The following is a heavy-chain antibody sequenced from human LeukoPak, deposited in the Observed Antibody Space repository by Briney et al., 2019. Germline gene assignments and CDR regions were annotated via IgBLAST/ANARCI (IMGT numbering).Heavy chain of an antibody. Sequence: GESLKISCKGSGYSFTSYWIGWVRQMPGKGLEWMGIIYPGDSDTRYSPSFQGQVTISADKSISTAYLQWSSLKASDTAMYYCARTGYSSGWYWFDPGAREPWSPSPQ. V-gene: IGHV5-51*01. CDR3: ARTGYSSGWYWFDP. D-gene: IGHD6-19*01. J-gene: IGHJ5*02. CDR1: GYSFTSYW. CDR2: IYPGDSDT.